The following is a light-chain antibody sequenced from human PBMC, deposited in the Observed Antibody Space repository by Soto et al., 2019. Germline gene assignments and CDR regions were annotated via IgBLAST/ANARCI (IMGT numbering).Light chain of an antibody. CDR1: QSVSSN. CDR2: GAS. CDR3: QQYNNWPQT. V-gene: IGKV3-15*01. Sequence: EIVMTQSPATLSVSPGERATLSCRASQSVSSNLAWYQQKPGQAPRLLIYGASTRATGIPARFSGSGSGTDFTLTISSLQSVDFAVYYCQQYNNWPQTFGQGTKLEIK. J-gene: IGKJ2*01.